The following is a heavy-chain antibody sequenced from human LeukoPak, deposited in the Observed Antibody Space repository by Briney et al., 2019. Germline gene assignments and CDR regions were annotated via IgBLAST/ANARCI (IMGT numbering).Heavy chain of an antibody. Sequence: ASVKVSCKASGYTFTDNYMHWVRQAPGQGLEWMGWINPNSGGTNYAQKFQGRITMTRDTSISTAYMELSRLRSDDTAVYYCARDSPPYDFWSGYYYYYYYMDVWGKGTTVAVSS. CDR1: GYTFTDNY. CDR3: ARDSPPYDFWSGYYYYYYYMDV. CDR2: INPNSGGT. J-gene: IGHJ6*03. V-gene: IGHV1-2*02. D-gene: IGHD3-3*01.